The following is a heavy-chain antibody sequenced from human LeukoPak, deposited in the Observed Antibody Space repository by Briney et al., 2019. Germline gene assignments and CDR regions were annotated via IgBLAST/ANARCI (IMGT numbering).Heavy chain of an antibody. CDR2: ISSSSRYI. CDR3: ARAERTIFDY. J-gene: IGHJ4*02. V-gene: IGHV3-21*01. D-gene: IGHD3-3*01. Sequence: PGGSLRLSCAASGFTFSSYSMNWVRQAPGKGLEWVSSISSSSRYIYYADSVKGRFTISRDNAKNSLYLQMNSLRAEDTAVYYCARAERTIFDYWGQGTLVTVSS. CDR1: GFTFSSYS.